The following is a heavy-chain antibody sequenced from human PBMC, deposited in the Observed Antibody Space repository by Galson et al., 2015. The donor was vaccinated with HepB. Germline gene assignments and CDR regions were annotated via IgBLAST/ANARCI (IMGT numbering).Heavy chain of an antibody. J-gene: IGHJ4*02. CDR2: INAGNGNT. D-gene: IGHD6-19*01. CDR3: ARDQGRSGWSG. Sequence: SVKVSCKASGYTFTSYAMNWVRQAPGQRLEWMGWINAGNGNTKYSQKFQGRVTITRDTSASTAYMELSSLRSEDTAVYYCARDQGRSGWSGWGQGTLVTVSS. V-gene: IGHV1-3*01. CDR1: GYTFTSYA.